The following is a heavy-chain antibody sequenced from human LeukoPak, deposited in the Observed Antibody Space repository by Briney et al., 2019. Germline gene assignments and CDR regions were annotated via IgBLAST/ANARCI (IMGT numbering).Heavy chain of an antibody. CDR2: IYYSGST. J-gene: IGHJ5*02. V-gene: IGHV4-31*03. D-gene: IGHD4-23*01. CDR3: ARVKPTTVVTPGGNWFDP. Sequence: SETLSLTCTVSGGSISSGGYYWSWIRQHPGKGLEWIGYIYYSGSTYYNPSLKSRVTISVDTSKNQFSLKLSSVTAADTAVYYCARVKPTTVVTPGGNWFDPWGQGTLVTVSS. CDR1: GGSISSGGYY.